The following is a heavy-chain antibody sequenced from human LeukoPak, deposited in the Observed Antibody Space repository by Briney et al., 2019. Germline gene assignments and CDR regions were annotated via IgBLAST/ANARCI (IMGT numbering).Heavy chain of an antibody. CDR3: AREQSGDGWSGFDY. D-gene: IGHD6-19*01. J-gene: IGHJ4*02. CDR2: ISDDGSRQ. CDR1: EFTFSSYG. Sequence: GRSLRLSCAASEFTFSSYGMHWVRQAPGKGLEWVAVISDDGSRQHYADFLEGRITISRDNSKNTVSLQMSSLRTEDTAVYFCAREQSGDGWSGFDYWGQGTLVTVSS. V-gene: IGHV3-30*03.